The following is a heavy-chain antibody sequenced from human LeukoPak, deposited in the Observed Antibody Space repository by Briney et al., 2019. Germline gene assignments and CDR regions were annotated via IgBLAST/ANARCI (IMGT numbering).Heavy chain of an antibody. CDR3: AKDLVTGYFDY. D-gene: IGHD3-10*01. J-gene: IGHJ4*02. Sequence: PGGSLRLSCAASGFTFSNHGMNWVRQAPGKGLEWVSGISPGGDTPYYADSVKGRFTISRDNSRNTLYLQMNSLRTEDTAVYYCAKDLVTGYFDYWGQGTLVTVSS. CDR2: ISPGGDTP. V-gene: IGHV3-23*01. CDR1: GFTFSNHG.